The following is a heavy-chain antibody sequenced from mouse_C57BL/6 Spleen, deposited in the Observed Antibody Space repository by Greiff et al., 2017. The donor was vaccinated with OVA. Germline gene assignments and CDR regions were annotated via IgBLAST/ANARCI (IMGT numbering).Heavy chain of an antibody. CDR2: ISDGGSYT. V-gene: IGHV5-4*01. J-gene: IGHJ4*01. D-gene: IGHD2-3*01. CDR1: GFTFSSYA. CDR3: ARERGWLSYYAMDY. Sequence: EVKLVESGGGLVKPGGSLKLSCAASGFTFSSYAMSWVRQTPEKRLEWVATISDGGSYTYYPDNVKGRFTISRDNAKNNLYLQMSHLKSEDTAMYYCARERGWLSYYAMDYWGQGTSVTVSS.